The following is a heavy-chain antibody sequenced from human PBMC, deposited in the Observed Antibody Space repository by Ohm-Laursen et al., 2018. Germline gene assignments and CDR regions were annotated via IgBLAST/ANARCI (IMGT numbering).Heavy chain of an antibody. CDR2: INSDGRVT. CDR3: VRDRRLRSYAFDL. Sequence: SLGLSCTAFGFTFTSHWMHWVRQAPGKGLVWVSSINSDGRVTNYADSVKGRYTISRDNAYSTLYLQMKSLRVEDTSVYYCVRDRRLRSYAFDLWGLGTRVTVSS. V-gene: IGHV3-74*01. J-gene: IGHJ3*01. CDR1: GFTFTSHW. D-gene: IGHD4-17*01.